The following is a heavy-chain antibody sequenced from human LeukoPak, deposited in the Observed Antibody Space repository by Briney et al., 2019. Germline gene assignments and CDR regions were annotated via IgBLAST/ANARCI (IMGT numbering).Heavy chain of an antibody. V-gene: IGHV1-2*02. J-gene: IGHJ4*02. D-gene: IGHD3-22*01. CDR3: ARDKTMIVVAPDY. CDR1: GYTFTGYY. Sequence: ASVKVSCKASGYTFTGYYMHWVRQARGQGLEWMGWINPNSGATNYAQKFQGRVTMTKDTSISTAYMELSRLRSDDTAVYYCARDKTMIVVAPDYWGQVTLVTVSS. CDR2: INPNSGAT.